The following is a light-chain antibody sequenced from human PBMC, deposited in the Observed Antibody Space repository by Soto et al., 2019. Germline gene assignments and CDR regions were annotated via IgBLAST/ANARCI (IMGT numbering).Light chain of an antibody. V-gene: IGLV2-8*01. CDR2: EVS. CDR3: SSYAGDNKGV. Sequence: QSALTQPPSASGSPGQSVTISCTGTTSDVGAYNYVFWYQQHPGKAPKLVIYEVSRRPSGVPDRFSGSKSGNTASLTVSGLQAEDEADYYCSSYAGDNKGVFGTG. J-gene: IGLJ1*01. CDR1: TSDVGAYNY.